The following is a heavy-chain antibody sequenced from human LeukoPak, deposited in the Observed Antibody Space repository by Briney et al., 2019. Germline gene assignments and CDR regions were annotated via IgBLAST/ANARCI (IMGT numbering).Heavy chain of an antibody. CDR3: ARASYNSSGYYGN. J-gene: IGHJ1*01. D-gene: IGHD3-22*01. CDR1: GFTFSSYW. CDR2: INSDGSST. V-gene: IGHV3-74*01. Sequence: GGSLRLSCAASGFTFSSYWMHWVRQAPGKGLVWVSRINSDGSSTSYADSVKGRFTISRDNTKNTLYLQMNSLRAEDTAVYYCARASYNSSGYYGNWGQGNLVTVSS.